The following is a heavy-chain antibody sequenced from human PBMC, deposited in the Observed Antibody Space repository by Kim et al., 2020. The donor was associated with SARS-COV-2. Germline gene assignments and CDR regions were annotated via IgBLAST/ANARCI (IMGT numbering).Heavy chain of an antibody. J-gene: IGHJ3*02. CDR1: GGSFSGYY. V-gene: IGHV4-34*01. Sequence: SETLSLTCAVYGGSFSGYYWSWIRQPPGKGLEWVGEINHSGSTNYNPSLKSRVTISVDTSKNQFSLKLSSVTAADTAVYYCARGLKRGAFDIWGQGTMVT. CDR2: INHSGST. CDR3: ARGLKRGAFDI.